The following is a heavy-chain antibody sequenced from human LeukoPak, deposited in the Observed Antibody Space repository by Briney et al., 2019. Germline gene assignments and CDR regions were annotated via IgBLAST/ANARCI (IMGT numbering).Heavy chain of an antibody. CDR1: GFTFSSYA. CDR3: ARVAFRSSSYISGIDY. Sequence: GGSLRLSCAASGFTFSSYAMSWVRQAPGKGLEWVSAISGGGGSTYYADSVKGRFTISRDNSKNTLYLQMNSLRAEDTAVYYCARVAFRSSSYISGIDYWGQGTLVTVSS. D-gene: IGHD6-6*01. J-gene: IGHJ4*02. V-gene: IGHV3-23*01. CDR2: ISGGGGST.